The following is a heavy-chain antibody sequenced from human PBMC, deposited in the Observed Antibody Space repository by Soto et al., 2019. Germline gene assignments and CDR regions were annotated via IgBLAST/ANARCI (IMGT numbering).Heavy chain of an antibody. CDR3: ATLYYYYGMDV. V-gene: IGHV4-4*02. CDR1: GGSISSSNW. CDR2: IYHSGST. J-gene: IGHJ6*02. Sequence: SETLSLTCADSGGSISSSNWWSWVRRPPGKGLEWIGEIYHSGSTNYNPSLKSRVTISVDKSKNQFSLKLSSVTAADTAVYYCATLYYYYGMDVWGQGTTVTVSS.